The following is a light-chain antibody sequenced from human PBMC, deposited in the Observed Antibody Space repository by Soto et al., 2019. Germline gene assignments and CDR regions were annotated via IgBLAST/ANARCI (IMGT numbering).Light chain of an antibody. V-gene: IGLV2-11*01. J-gene: IGLJ2*01. CDR1: SNDVGGYNF. CDR2: DVS. CDR3: SSYAGSYTLV. Sequence: QAVVTQPRSVSGSPGQSVTISCTGTSNDVGGYNFVSWYQQHTGKVPKLFIYDVSRRPSGVPDRFSGSKSGNTASLTISGLQAEDEADYYCSSYAGSYTLVFGGWTKLTVL.